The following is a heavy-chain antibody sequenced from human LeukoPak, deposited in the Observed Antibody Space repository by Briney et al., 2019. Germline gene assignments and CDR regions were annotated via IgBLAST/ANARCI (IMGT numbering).Heavy chain of an antibody. J-gene: IGHJ4*02. D-gene: IGHD3-10*01. V-gene: IGHV3-23*01. CDR3: DNKRFGGVSFYMDY. CDR1: GFTFSSYA. Sequence: PGGSLRLSCAASGFTFSSYAMSWVRQAPGKGLEWVSAISGSGGSTYYADSVKGRFTISRDNSKNTLYLQMNSLRAEDTAVYYCDNKRFGGVSFYMDYWGQGTLVTVSS. CDR2: ISGSGGST.